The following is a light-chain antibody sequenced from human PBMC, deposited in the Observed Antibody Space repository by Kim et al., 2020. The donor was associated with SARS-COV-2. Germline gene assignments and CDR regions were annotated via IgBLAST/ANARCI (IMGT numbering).Light chain of an antibody. J-gene: IGLJ2*01. Sequence: RVTISCTGSNSNIGAGYDVHWYQQVPGTAPKLIIYATNRRPSGVPDRFSGSKSGTSASLAITGLQAEDEADYYCQSYDSSLSAVLFGGGTQLTVL. CDR3: QSYDSSLSAVL. CDR2: ATN. V-gene: IGLV1-40*01. CDR1: NSNIGAGYD.